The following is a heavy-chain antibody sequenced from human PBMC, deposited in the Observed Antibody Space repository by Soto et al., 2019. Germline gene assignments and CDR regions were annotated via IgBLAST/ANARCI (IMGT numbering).Heavy chain of an antibody. CDR3: ARDAPYYYDSSGPGPVGGMDV. D-gene: IGHD3-22*01. J-gene: IGHJ6*02. CDR1: GGSISSGGYY. V-gene: IGHV4-31*03. CDR2: IYYSGST. Sequence: QVQLQESGPGLVKPSQTLSLTCTVSGGSISSGGYYWSWIRQHPGKGLEWIGYIYYSGSTYYNPSLKSRVTISVDTSKNQFSLKLSSVTAADTAVYYCARDAPYYYDSSGPGPVGGMDVWGQGTTVTVSS.